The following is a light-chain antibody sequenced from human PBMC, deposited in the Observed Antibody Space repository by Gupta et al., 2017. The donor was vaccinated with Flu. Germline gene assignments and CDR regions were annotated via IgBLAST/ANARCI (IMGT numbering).Light chain of an antibody. CDR2: DVS. Sequence: SALTQPASVSGSPGQSINISCTGTSSDVGRSNSVSWYRQDPGKAPKPIIYDVSSRPSGVPSRFSGSKSGTTASLTIAGLQAEDETDYYCSSDTSTDTVYVFGTGTKVTVL. J-gene: IGLJ1*01. CDR1: SSDVGRSNS. V-gene: IGLV2-14*01. CDR3: SSDTSTDTVYV.